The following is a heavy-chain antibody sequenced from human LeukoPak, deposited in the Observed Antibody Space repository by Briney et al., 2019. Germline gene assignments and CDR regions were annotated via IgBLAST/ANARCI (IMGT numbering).Heavy chain of an antibody. D-gene: IGHD5-24*01. CDR2: IIPILGIA. J-gene: IGHJ4*02. V-gene: IGHV1-69*04. CDR1: GGTFSSYT. Sequence: AASVKVSCKASGGTFSSYTISWVRQAPGQGLEWMGRIIPILGIANYAQKFQGRVTITADKSTSTAYMELSSLRSEDTAVYCCAREEEMATITPGAYYFDYWGQGTLVTVSS. CDR3: AREEEMATITPGAYYFDY.